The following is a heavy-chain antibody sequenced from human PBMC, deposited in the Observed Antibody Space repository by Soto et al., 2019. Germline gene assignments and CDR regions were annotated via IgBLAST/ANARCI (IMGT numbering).Heavy chain of an antibody. D-gene: IGHD2-21*01. Sequence: PGGSLRLSCTASGFDFSGSEMNWFRQAPGKGLEWVAYITGSGGAMFHADSVKGRFSISRDNAENSLFLEMNNLTADDAGVYYCAKVAPFILGSPFWGQGTLVTVSS. CDR3: AKVAPFILGSPF. J-gene: IGHJ4*02. CDR2: ITGSGGAM. V-gene: IGHV3-48*03. CDR1: GFDFSGSE.